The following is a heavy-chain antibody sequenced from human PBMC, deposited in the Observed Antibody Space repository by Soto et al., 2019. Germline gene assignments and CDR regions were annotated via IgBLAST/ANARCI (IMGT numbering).Heavy chain of an antibody. CDR2: IFSSGRT. J-gene: IGHJ4*02. CDR1: GASLLSSY. V-gene: IGHV4-4*07. Sequence: SETLSLTCSVSGASLLSSYWSWVRQPAGKGLEWIGHIFSSGRTSYNPSLKSRLTMSIDPSMNVFSLNLSSVTAADTAVYYCAKGWDVKYFDYWGLGTLVTVSS. CDR3: AKGWDVKYFDY. D-gene: IGHD1-26*01.